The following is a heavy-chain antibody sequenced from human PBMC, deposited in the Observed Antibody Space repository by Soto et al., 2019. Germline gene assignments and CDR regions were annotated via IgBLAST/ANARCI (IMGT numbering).Heavy chain of an antibody. CDR2: ISSTTHYL. CDR3: ARERAGGFDP. V-gene: IGHV3-21*01. D-gene: IGHD3-16*01. Sequence: EVQLVESGGGLGKPGGSLRLSCVVSGFNFNIYNMTWVSQAPGQGLAWVSSISSTTHYLLYPDYVKGRFTISRENAKKSLFLQMIGLRVGDTVVYSCARERAGGFDPWGQGTRVTVSS. CDR1: GFNFNIYN. J-gene: IGHJ5*02.